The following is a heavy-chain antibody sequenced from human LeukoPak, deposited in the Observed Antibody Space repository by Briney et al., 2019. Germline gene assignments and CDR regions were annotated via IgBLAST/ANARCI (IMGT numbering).Heavy chain of an antibody. CDR1: GFTFSSYA. J-gene: IGHJ4*02. V-gene: IGHV3-30-3*01. CDR2: ISYDGSNK. D-gene: IGHD6-25*01. Sequence: GGSLRLSCAASGFTFSSYAMHWVRQAPGKGPEWVAVISYDGSNKYYADSAKGRFTISRDNSKNTLYLQMNSLRAEDTAVYYCARDQIASRLDYWGQGTLVTVSS. CDR3: ARDQIASRLDY.